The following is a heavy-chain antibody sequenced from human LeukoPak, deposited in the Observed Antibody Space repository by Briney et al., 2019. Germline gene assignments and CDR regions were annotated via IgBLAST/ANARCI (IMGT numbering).Heavy chain of an antibody. J-gene: IGHJ6*03. V-gene: IGHV4-39*07. CDR2: IYYSGST. CDR3: AIAVAGTVGYYYMDV. CDR1: GGSISSSSYY. Sequence: SETLSLTCTVSGGSISSSSYYWGWIRQPPGKGLEWIGSIYYSGSTNYSPSLKSRVTISVDKSKNQFSLKLSSVTAADTAVYYCAIAVAGTVGYYYMDVWGKGTTVTVSS. D-gene: IGHD6-19*01.